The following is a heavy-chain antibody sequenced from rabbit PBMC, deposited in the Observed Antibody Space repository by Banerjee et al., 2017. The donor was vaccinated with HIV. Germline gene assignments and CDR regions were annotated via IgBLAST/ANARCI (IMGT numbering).Heavy chain of an antibody. CDR3: ARAPYYPYAYGGYAYATYYGMDL. Sequence: QLVESGGGLVQPGGSLKLSCKASGLDFSSYSMNWVRQTPGKGLEWIGFIYAGKGGTDYASWVNGRFIISSDNAQNTVDLQMNSLTAADTATYFCARAPYYPYAYGGYAYATYYGMDLWGPGTLVTVS. V-gene: IGHV1S7*01. D-gene: IGHD6-1*01. J-gene: IGHJ6*01. CDR1: GLDFSSYS. CDR2: IYAGKGGT.